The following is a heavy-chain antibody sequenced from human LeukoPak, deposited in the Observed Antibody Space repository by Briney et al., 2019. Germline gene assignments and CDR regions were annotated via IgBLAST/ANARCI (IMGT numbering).Heavy chain of an antibody. V-gene: IGHV4-39*07. D-gene: IGHD3-16*02. J-gene: IGHJ4*02. CDR2: ICNSGSI. Sequence: SETLSLTCTVSGGSISSNSYYWGWIRQPPGKGLEWIGSICNSGSIYYNPSLKSRVSISVDTSKNQFSLKLSSVTAADTAVYYCARGSMITFGGVINWGQGTLVTVSS. CDR1: GGSISSNSYY. CDR3: ARGSMITFGGVIN.